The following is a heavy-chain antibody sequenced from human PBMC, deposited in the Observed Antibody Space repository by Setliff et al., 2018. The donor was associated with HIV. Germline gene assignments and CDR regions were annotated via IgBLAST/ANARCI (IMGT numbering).Heavy chain of an antibody. Sequence: GGSLRLSCAASGFAFRNYIFHWVRQAPGKGLEWVAIISSDGSDKNYADSVKGRFTVSRDNSKNTLYLQMNSLRGEDTAVYYCTPLDYWGQGTLVTVSS. V-gene: IGHV3-30*01. CDR2: ISSDGSDK. CDR3: TPLDY. CDR1: GFAFRNYI. D-gene: IGHD2-15*01. J-gene: IGHJ4*02.